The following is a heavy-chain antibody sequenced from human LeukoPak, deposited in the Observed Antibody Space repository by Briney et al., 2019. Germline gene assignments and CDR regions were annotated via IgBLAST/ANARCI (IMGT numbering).Heavy chain of an antibody. CDR2: INTYSTNT. CDR1: GYTFTSHG. D-gene: IGHD6-19*01. CDR3: ARQAGGYSSGWYQFHFDY. J-gene: IGHJ4*02. Sequence: ASVKVSCKASGYTFTSHGITWVRQAPGQGLEWMGWINTYSTNTNYAQKLQGRVTMTTDTSTSTAYMELRSLRSDDTAEYYCARQAGGYSSGWYQFHFDYWGQGTLVTVSS. V-gene: IGHV1-18*04.